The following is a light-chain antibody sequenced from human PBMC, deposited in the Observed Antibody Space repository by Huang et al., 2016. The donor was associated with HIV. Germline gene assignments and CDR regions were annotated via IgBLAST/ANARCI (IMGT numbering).Light chain of an antibody. Sequence: EIVLTQAPGTRYLSPGERATLSCRARQRVNSNSFAWYQQVHGQAPRILICDAYSRATGIPDRFSGSGSGTDCTLTISRLEPEDFAVYHCQQYGTSPTTVGQGTRLEIK. CDR3: QQYGTSPTT. J-gene: IGKJ5*01. CDR2: DAY. V-gene: IGKV3-20*01. CDR1: QRVNSNS.